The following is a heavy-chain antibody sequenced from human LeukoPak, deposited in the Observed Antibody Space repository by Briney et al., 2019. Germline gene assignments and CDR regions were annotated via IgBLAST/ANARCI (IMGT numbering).Heavy chain of an antibody. J-gene: IGHJ4*02. CDR2: IRSKANSYAT. CDR3: MTFSAAMVTNFDY. CDR1: GFTFSGSA. D-gene: IGHD5-18*01. Sequence: GGSLRLSCAASGFTFSGSAMHWVRQASGKGLEWVGRIRSKANSYATAYAASVKGRFTISRDDSKNTAYLQMNSLKTEDTAVYYCMTFSAAMVTNFDYWGQGTLVTVSS. V-gene: IGHV3-73*01.